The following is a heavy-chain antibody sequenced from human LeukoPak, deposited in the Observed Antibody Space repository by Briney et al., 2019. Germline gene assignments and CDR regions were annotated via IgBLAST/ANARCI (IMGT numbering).Heavy chain of an antibody. J-gene: IGHJ5*02. V-gene: IGHV1-2*02. CDR3: ARTPDFWSGNNWFDP. D-gene: IGHD3-3*01. Sequence: VASVKVSCTASGYTFTGYYMHWVRQAPGQGLEWMGWINPNSGATNYAQKFQGRVTMTRDTSISTAYMELSKLRSDDTAVYYCARTPDFWSGNNWFDPWGQGTLVTVSS. CDR1: GYTFTGYY. CDR2: INPNSGAT.